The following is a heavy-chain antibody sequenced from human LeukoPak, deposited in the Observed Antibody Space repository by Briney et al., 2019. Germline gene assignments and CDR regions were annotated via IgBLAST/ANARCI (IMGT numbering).Heavy chain of an antibody. J-gene: IGHJ5*02. D-gene: IGHD6-6*01. CDR1: GYTFTSYG. V-gene: IGHV1-18*01. CDR3: ARGRAAARNNWFDP. CDR2: ISVYNGNT. Sequence: ASVKVSCKASGYTFTSYGISWVRQAPGQGLEWMGWISVYNGNTKYVQKFQGRVTMTRDTSISTAYMELSRLRSDDTAVYYCARGRAAARNNWFDPWGQGTLVTVSS.